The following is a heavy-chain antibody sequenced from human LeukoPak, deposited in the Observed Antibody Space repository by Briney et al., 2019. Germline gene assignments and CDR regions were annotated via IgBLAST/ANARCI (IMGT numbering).Heavy chain of an antibody. CDR2: IYYSGST. CDR1: GGSISSYY. J-gene: IGHJ4*02. D-gene: IGHD6-13*01. CDR3: ARGDTAAAPDY. V-gene: IGHV4-59*01. Sequence: SETLSLTCTVSGGSISSYYWSWIRQPPGKGLEWIGYIYYSGSTNYNSSLKSRVTISVDTSKNQFSLKLSSVTAADTAVYYCARGDTAAAPDYWGQGTLVTVSS.